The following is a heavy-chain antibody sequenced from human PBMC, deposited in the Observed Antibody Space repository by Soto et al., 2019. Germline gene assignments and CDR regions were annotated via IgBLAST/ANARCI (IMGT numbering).Heavy chain of an antibody. CDR1: GFNFIESV. V-gene: IGHV3-15*06. CDR2: ITDVT. J-gene: IGHJ4*02. D-gene: IGHD3-16*01. Sequence: EVQLVESGGGLVQPGGSLKVSCAGSGFNFIESVISWVRQAPGKGLEWVGRITDVTAYGESVRGRFIISRDNSKKTAYLQMNYLKTEDTAVYYCTRGTLSPFENWGQGALVTVSS. CDR3: TRGTLSPFEN.